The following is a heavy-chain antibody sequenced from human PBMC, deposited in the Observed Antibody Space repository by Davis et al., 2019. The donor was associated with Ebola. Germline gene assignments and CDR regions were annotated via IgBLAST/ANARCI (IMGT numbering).Heavy chain of an antibody. D-gene: IGHD4-17*01. Sequence: GESLKISCVASGFTFSDYYMTWIRQAPGKGLEWISYISHSGYTTYNADSVKSRFTISRDNDQNSLYLHMNSLRADDSAVYYCARDGHYGDSSRPPPGPDFWGQGTLVIVSS. V-gene: IGHV3-11*04. CDR2: ISHSGYTT. CDR3: ARDGHYGDSSRPPPGPDF. J-gene: IGHJ4*02. CDR1: GFTFSDYY.